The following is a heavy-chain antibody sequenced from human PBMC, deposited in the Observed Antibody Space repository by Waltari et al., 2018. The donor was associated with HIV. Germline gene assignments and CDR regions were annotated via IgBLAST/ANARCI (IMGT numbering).Heavy chain of an antibody. CDR1: GYTFTSSE. CDR3: ARRYDSGTNIAGY. Sequence: VQLVQSGAEVTKPGASVKVSCKASGYTFTSSEINWVRQATGQGLEWMGWMNPNSGNTGYAQKFQGRVTMTRNTSISTAYMELSGLRSEDTAVYYCARRYDSGTNIAGYWGQGTLVTVSS. D-gene: IGHD3-10*01. J-gene: IGHJ4*02. CDR2: MNPNSGNT. V-gene: IGHV1-8*01.